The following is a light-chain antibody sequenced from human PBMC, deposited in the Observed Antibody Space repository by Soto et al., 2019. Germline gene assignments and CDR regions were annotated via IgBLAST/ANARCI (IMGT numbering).Light chain of an antibody. CDR2: AVS. J-gene: IGLJ1*01. CDR3: SSYTTSSTLV. CDR1: SGDIGNYNY. V-gene: IGLV2-14*01. Sequence: QSVLTQPASVSGSPGQSITISCTVTSGDIGNYNYVSWYQHPPGKAPKLMIYAVSDRPSGVSIRFSGSKSGNTASLTISGLRAEDEADYYCSSYTTSSTLVFGTGTKVTVL.